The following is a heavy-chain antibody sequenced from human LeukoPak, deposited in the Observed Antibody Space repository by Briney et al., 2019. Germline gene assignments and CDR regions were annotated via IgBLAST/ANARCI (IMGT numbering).Heavy chain of an antibody. D-gene: IGHD3-22*01. V-gene: IGHV1-69*13. CDR1: GGTFSSYA. J-gene: IGHJ4*02. CDR3: ARKRGYYGSSGYSRYYFDY. Sequence: GASVKVSCKASGGTFSSYAISWVRQAPGQGLEWMGGIIPTFGTANYAQKFQGRVTITADESTSTAYMELSRLRSDDTAVYYCARKRGYYGSSGYSRYYFDYWGQGTLVTVSS. CDR2: IIPTFGTA.